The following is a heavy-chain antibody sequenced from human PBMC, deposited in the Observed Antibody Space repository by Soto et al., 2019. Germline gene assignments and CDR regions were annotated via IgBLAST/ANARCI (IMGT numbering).Heavy chain of an antibody. CDR1: GFTFSSYG. J-gene: IGHJ3*02. D-gene: IGHD3-22*01. V-gene: IGHV3-33*01. CDR2: IWYDGSNK. Sequence: QVQLVESGGGVVQPGRSLRLSCAASGFTFSSYGMHWVRQAPGKGLEWVAVIWYDGSNKYYADSVKGRFTISRDNSKNTLYLQMNSLRAEDTAVYYCARGGGNYYDSSGPDEHAFDIWGQGTMVTVSS. CDR3: ARGGGNYYDSSGPDEHAFDI.